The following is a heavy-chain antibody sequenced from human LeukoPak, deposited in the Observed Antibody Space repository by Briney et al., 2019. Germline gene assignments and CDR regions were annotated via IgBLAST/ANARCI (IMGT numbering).Heavy chain of an antibody. CDR3: ARDRGGYSNFQH. CDR2: IYYSGST. D-gene: IGHD3-22*01. J-gene: IGHJ1*01. Sequence: PSETLSLTCTVSGSSISSSSYYRGWIRQPPGKGLEWIGSIYYSGSTYYNPSLKSRVTISVDTSKNQFSLKLSSVTAADTAVYYCARDRGGYSNFQHWGQGTLVTVSS. V-gene: IGHV4-39*07. CDR1: GSSISSSSYY.